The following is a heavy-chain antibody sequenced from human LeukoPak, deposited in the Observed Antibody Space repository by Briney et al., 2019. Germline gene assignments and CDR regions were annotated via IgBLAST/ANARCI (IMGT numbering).Heavy chain of an antibody. CDR3: ARDPPGYDFPYYFDY. D-gene: IGHD3-3*01. J-gene: IGHJ4*02. V-gene: IGHV3-66*01. Sequence: GGSLRLSCAASGFTVSSNYMIWVRQAPGKGLEWVSVIYSGGSTYYADSVKGRFTISRDNSKNTLYLQMNSLRAEDTAVYYCARDPPGYDFPYYFDYWGQGTLVTVSS. CDR2: IYSGGST. CDR1: GFTVSSNY.